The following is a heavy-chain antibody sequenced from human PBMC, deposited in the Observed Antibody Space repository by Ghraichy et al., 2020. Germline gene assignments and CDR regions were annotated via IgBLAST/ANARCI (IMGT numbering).Heavy chain of an antibody. Sequence: GESLNISCAASGFTVSSNYVTWVRQAPGKGLEWVSVVYVGDKTYYADSVRGRFTISRDTSKNTLYLQMDSLRAEDTAMYYCARATRGWFDPWGQGTLVTVSS. CDR2: VYVGDKT. D-gene: IGHD2-2*01. CDR1: GFTVSSNY. CDR3: ARATRGWFDP. J-gene: IGHJ5*02. V-gene: IGHV3-53*01.